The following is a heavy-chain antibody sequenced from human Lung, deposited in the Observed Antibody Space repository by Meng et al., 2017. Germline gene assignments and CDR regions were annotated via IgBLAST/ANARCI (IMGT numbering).Heavy chain of an antibody. V-gene: IGHV1-2*06. CDR1: GYNFPDYW. J-gene: IGHJ4*02. Sequence: ARLAQSGAEVMQPGASVKVSCTPSGYNFPDYWLHWVRRAPGKGLEWRGRIDPKSGDTHYAQRFQGRVTMTGDTSISTAYMELSGLRSDDTAMYYCARDEDISAAGKLFGDYWGQGTLVTVSS. CDR2: IDPKSGDT. CDR3: ARDEDISAAGKLFGDY. D-gene: IGHD6-13*01.